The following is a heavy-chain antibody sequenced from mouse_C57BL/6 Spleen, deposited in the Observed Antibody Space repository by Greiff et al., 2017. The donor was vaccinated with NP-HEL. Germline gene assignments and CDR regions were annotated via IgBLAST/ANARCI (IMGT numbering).Heavy chain of an antibody. CDR2: IDPETGGT. D-gene: IGHD1-1*01. CDR3: TRSYGSSYGAWFAY. J-gene: IGHJ3*01. Sequence: VKQTPVHGLEWIGAIDPETGGTAYNQKFKGKAILTADKSSSTAYMELRSLTSEDSAVYYCTRSYGSSYGAWFAYWGQGTLVTVSA. V-gene: IGHV1-15*01.